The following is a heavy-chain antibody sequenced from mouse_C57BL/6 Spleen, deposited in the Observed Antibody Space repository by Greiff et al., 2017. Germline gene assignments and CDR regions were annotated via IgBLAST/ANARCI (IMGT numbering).Heavy chain of an antibody. CDR2: IRNTANGYTT. CDR1: GFTFTDYY. V-gene: IGHV7-3*01. CDR3: ASYYYGSRIAY. Sequence: EVQLVESGGGLVQPGGSLSLSCAASGFTFTDYYMSWVRQTPGKALEWLGFIRNTANGYTTEYSASVKGRFTISRDNTQSILYLQMNALRAEDSATYYWASYYYGSRIAYWGQGTLVTVSA. J-gene: IGHJ3*01. D-gene: IGHD1-1*01.